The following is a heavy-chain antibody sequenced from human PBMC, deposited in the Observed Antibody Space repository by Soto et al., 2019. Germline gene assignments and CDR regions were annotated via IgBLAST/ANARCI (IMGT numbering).Heavy chain of an antibody. CDR1: EYTFTSYD. V-gene: IGHV1-8*01. D-gene: IGHD2-21*01. CDR3: VRASWPVIDALYFFEF. CDR2: MNPNSGNT. J-gene: IGHJ4*02. Sequence: ASVKVSCKASEYTFTSYDINWVRQATGQGLEWMGWMNPNSGNTGYARKFQGRVTMTRDTSISAAYMELRSLSSEDTAIYYCVRASWPVIDALYFFEFWGQGTPVTVS.